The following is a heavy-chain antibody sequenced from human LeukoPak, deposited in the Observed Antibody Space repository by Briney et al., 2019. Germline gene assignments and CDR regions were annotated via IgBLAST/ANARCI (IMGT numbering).Heavy chain of an antibody. CDR2: ISAYNGNT. V-gene: IGHV1-18*01. Sequence: ASVKVSCKASGYTFTSYGMSWVRQAPGQWLEWMGWISAYNGNTNYAQKLQGRVTKTTDTSTSTAYMELRSLRSEDTAVYYCATPPAGSGSFFDYWGQGTLVTVSS. J-gene: IGHJ4*02. D-gene: IGHD3-10*01. CDR3: ATPPAGSGSFFDY. CDR1: GYTFTSYG.